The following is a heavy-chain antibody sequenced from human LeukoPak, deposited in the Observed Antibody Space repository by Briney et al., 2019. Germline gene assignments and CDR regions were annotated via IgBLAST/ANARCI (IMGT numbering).Heavy chain of an antibody. CDR2: INHSGST. J-gene: IGHJ2*01. V-gene: IGHV4-34*01. Sequence: PSETLSLTCAVYGGSFSGYYWSWLRQPPGKGLEWIGEINHSGSTNYNPSLKSRVTISVDTSKNQFSLKLSSVTAADTAVYYCARGQYSSSSADWYFDLWGRGTLVTVSS. CDR1: GGSFSGYY. D-gene: IGHD6-6*01. CDR3: ARGQYSSSSADWYFDL.